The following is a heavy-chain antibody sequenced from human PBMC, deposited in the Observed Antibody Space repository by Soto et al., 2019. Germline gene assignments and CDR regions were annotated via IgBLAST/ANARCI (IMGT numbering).Heavy chain of an antibody. D-gene: IGHD2-2*01. CDR3: ATVYCATTSCYAPFDY. CDR1: GFTFSNAW. CDR2: IKTNSDGGTV. V-gene: IGHV3-15*01. J-gene: IGHJ4*02. Sequence: LGGSLRLSCAASGFTFSNAWMSWVRQAPGKGLEWIGRIKTNSDGGTVDYASPVKGRFTISRDDSKSMLYLDLNSLKTEDTGVYFCATVYCATTSCYAPFDYWGKGTLVTVSS.